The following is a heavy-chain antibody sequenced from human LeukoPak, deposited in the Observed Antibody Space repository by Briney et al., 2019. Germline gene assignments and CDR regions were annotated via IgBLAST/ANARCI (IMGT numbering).Heavy chain of an antibody. Sequence: GGSLRLSCVTSGFNFSDSRMTWVRQAPGKGLEWVSLIYSGGNTYYADSVKGRFTISRDESKNTLYLQMNSLRAEDTAVYYCARVGSGSGSYGSGNYYFDDWGPGTLVTVSS. V-gene: IGHV3-53*01. D-gene: IGHD3-10*01. CDR3: ARVGSGSGSYGSGNYYFDD. CDR1: GFNFSDSR. CDR2: IYSGGNT. J-gene: IGHJ4*02.